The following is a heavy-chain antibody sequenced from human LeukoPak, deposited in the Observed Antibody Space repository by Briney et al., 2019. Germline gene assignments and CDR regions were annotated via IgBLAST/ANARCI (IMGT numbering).Heavy chain of an antibody. CDR1: GASISSYY. V-gene: IGHV4-4*07. CDR3: ARDLSGSLYFDY. CDR2: LYISGST. Sequence: SETLSLTCSVSGASISSYYYNWIRQTAGGGLEWIGRLYISGSTDYNPSLKSRVTISVDTFNNQFFLELTSVTAADTAVYFCARDLSGSLYFDYWGQGVLVTVSS. D-gene: IGHD3-10*01. J-gene: IGHJ4*02.